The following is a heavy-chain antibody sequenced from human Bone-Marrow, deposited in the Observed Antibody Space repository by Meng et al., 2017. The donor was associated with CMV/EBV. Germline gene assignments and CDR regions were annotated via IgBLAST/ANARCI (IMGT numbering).Heavy chain of an antibody. J-gene: IGHJ6*02. CDR3: ARANCSSTRCYSYYYYYGMDV. V-gene: IGHV4-34*01. Sequence: GSLRLSCAVYGGSFSGYYWSWIRQPPGKGLEWIGEINHSGSTNYNPSLKSRVTISVDTSKNQFSLKLSSVTAADTAVYYCARANCSSTRCYSYYYYYGMDVWGQGTTVTVSS. CDR1: GGSFSGYY. CDR2: INHSGST. D-gene: IGHD2-2*01.